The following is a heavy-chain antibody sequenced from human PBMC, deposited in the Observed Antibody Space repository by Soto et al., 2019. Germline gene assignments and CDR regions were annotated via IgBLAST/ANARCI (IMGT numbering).Heavy chain of an antibody. J-gene: IGHJ2*01. CDR2: IYYSGST. CDR1: GGSISSGGYY. V-gene: IGHV4-31*03. Sequence: QVPLQESGPGLVKPSQTLSLTCTVSGGSISSGGYYWSWIRQHPGKGLEWIGYIYYSGSTYYNPSLKSRVTISVAPSKNQFSLKLSSVTAAETAVYYCARDQQNTGALRDWYFDLWGRGTLVTVSS. CDR3: ARDQQNTGALRDWYFDL. D-gene: IGHD2-2*01.